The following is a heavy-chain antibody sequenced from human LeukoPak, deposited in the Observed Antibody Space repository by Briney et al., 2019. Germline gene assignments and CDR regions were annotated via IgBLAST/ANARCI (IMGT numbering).Heavy chain of an antibody. Sequence: GGSLRLSCTASGFTFSSYWMNWVRQAPGKGLVWVSRIASDGSSTTYADSVKGRFSISRDNAKNTLYLQMNSLRVEDTAVYYCARGRPHGNDYWGQGTLVTVSS. J-gene: IGHJ4*02. CDR2: IASDGSST. CDR1: GFTFSSYW. V-gene: IGHV3-74*01. D-gene: IGHD4-23*01. CDR3: ARGRPHGNDY.